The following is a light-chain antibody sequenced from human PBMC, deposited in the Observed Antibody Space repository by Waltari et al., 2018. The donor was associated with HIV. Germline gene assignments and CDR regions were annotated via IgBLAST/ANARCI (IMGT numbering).Light chain of an antibody. CDR1: SSDVGVYNY. CDR2: DVN. CDR3: SSYTSSNTVV. J-gene: IGLJ2*01. Sequence: QSALTQPASVSGSPGQSIAISCTGTSSDVGVYNYVSWSQQHPGKAPKLMIYDVNEWPSGVSNRVSGSKSGNTASLTIAGLQAEDEADYYCSSYTSSNTVVVGGGTKLTVL. V-gene: IGLV2-14*01.